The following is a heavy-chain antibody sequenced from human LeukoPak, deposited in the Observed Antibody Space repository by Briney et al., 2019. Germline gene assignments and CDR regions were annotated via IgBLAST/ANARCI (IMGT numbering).Heavy chain of an antibody. CDR1: GGSISSSSYY. D-gene: IGHD3-22*01. J-gene: IGHJ4*02. V-gene: IGHV4-39*01. Sequence: PSETLSLNCTGSGGSISSSSYYWGWIRQPPGKGLEWIGSIYSSGSTYYNPSLKSRVTISVDTSKNQFSLKLSSVTAADTAVFYCARGGGYYDSSGYIIRTTFDYWGQGTLVTVSS. CDR3: ARGGGYYDSSGYIIRTTFDY. CDR2: IYSSGST.